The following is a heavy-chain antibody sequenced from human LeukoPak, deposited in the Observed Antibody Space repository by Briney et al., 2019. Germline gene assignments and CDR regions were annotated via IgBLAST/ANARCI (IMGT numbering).Heavy chain of an antibody. J-gene: IGHJ4*02. V-gene: IGHV3-30*02. CDR2: IRYDGSNK. D-gene: IGHD3-3*01. CDR3: AKDGGFTIFGVAPDY. CDR1: GFTFSSYG. Sequence: PGGSLRLSCAASGFTFSSYGMHWVRQAPGKGLEWVAFIRYDGSNKYYADSVKGRFTISRDNSKNTLYLQMNSLRAEDTAVYYCAKDGGFTIFGVAPDYWGQGTLVTVSS.